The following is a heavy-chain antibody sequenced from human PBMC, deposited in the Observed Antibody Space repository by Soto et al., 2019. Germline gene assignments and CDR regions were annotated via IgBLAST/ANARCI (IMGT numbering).Heavy chain of an antibody. CDR1: GGSISSYY. V-gene: IGHV4-59*01. J-gene: IGHJ4*02. CDR3: ARVYGDYEGDVDY. D-gene: IGHD4-17*01. Sequence: SETLSLTCTVSGGSISSYYWSWIRQPPGKGLEWIGYIYYSGSTNYNPSLKSRVTISVDTSKNQFFLKLSSVTAADTAVYYCARVYGDYEGDVDYWGQGTLVTVSS. CDR2: IYYSGST.